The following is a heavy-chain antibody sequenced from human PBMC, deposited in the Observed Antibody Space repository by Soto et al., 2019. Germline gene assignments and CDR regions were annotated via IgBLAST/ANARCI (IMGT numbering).Heavy chain of an antibody. Sequence: QVQLVQSGAEVKKPGSSVKVSCKTSGGTFSIYTVSWVRQAPGQGLEWMGRIIPVIELANYAQNFQGRLTITAAKSTSTAYMELSSLRSKDTAVYYCAREGADYNVNWFDPWSQGTLVTVSS. CDR2: IIPVIELA. CDR1: GGTFSIYT. CDR3: AREGADYNVNWFDP. V-gene: IGHV1-69*08. D-gene: IGHD1-1*01. J-gene: IGHJ5*02.